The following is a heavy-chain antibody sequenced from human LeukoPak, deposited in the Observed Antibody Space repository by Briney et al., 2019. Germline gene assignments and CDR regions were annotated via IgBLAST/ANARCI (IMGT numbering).Heavy chain of an antibody. CDR1: GGTFSSYA. CDR3: ARDHYADYKPYYYYMDV. D-gene: IGHD4-17*01. V-gene: IGHV1-69*05. Sequence: SVKVSCXASGGTFSSYAISWVRQAPGQGLEWMGGIIPIFGTANYAQKFQGRVTITTDESTSTAYMELSSLRSEDTAVYYCARDHYADYKPYYYYMDVWGKGTTVTVSS. J-gene: IGHJ6*03. CDR2: IIPIFGTA.